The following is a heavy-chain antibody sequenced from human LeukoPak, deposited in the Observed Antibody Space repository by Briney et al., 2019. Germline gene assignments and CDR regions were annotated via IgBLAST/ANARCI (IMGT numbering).Heavy chain of an antibody. CDR1: GGSISSSYW. J-gene: IGHJ4*02. D-gene: IGHD3/OR15-3a*01. CDR2: IYHSGST. V-gene: IGHV4-4*02. CDR3: ARSYWTGYHHLDF. Sequence: SGTLPLTCAVSGGSISSSYWWTWVRQPPGKGLEWIGEIYHSGSTNYNPSLKSRLTISVDKSKNQFSLKLSSVTAADTAVYYCARSYWTGYHHLDFWGQGTLVTVSS.